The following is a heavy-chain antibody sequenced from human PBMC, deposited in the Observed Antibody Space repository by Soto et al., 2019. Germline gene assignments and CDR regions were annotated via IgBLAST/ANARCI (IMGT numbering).Heavy chain of an antibody. Sequence: GGSLRLSCAACGVTFSIYGMDWVLQAQGKGLEWVAVIWYDGSNKYYADSVKGRFTISRDNSKNTLYLQMNSLRAEDTAVYYCARAQVAVARDDYGMDVWGQGTTVTVSS. D-gene: IGHD6-19*01. CDR3: ARAQVAVARDDYGMDV. J-gene: IGHJ6*02. CDR1: GVTFSIYG. CDR2: IWYDGSNK. V-gene: IGHV3-33*01.